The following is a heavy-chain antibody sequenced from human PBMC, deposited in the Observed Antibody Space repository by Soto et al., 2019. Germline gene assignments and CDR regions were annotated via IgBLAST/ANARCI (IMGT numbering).Heavy chain of an antibody. V-gene: IGHV4-31*03. CDR1: GGSISSAGSY. D-gene: IGHD2-2*01. CDR3: ARAALGSSTSWRNWFDP. CDR2: IYYSGST. Sequence: QVQLQESGPGLVKPSQTLSLTCSVSGGSISSAGSYWSWIRQHPGEGMEWIGHIYYSGSTFYSPSLKSRVTMSVDTSRNQFSLRLSSVTAADTAVYYCARAALGSSTSWRNWFDPWGQGTLVTVSS. J-gene: IGHJ5*02.